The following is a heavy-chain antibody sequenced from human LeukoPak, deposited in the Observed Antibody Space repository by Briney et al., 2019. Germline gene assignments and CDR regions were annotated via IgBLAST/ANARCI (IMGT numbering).Heavy chain of an antibody. CDR2: ISSSGSTI. CDR3: ASAGTGTEDDY. D-gene: IGHD1-7*01. CDR1: GFTFSDYY. J-gene: IGHJ4*02. V-gene: IGHV3-11*01. Sequence: GGSLRLSCAASGFTFSDYYMSWIRQAPGKGLEWVSYISSSGSTIYYADPVKGRFTTSRDNAKNSLYLQMNSLRAEDTAVYYCASAGTGTEDDYWGQGTLVTVSS.